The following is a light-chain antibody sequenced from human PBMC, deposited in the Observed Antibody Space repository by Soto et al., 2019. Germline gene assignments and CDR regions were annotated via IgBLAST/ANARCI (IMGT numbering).Light chain of an antibody. Sequence: EIVMTQSPATLSVSPGERATLSCRASPSVSSNLAWYQQKPGQAPRLLIYGASTRATGIPARFSGSGSGTEFTLTISSLQSEDFAVYYCQQYTNWPWTCGKGTKVEI. CDR2: GAS. CDR3: QQYTNWPWT. CDR1: PSVSSN. J-gene: IGKJ1*01. V-gene: IGKV3-15*01.